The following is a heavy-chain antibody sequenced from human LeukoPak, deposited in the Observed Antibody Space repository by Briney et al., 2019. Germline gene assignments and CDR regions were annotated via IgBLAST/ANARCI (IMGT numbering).Heavy chain of an antibody. CDR1: GFTFSSYW. D-gene: IGHD5-18*01. CDR2: IKQDGSEK. V-gene: IGHV3-7*01. J-gene: IGHJ4*02. CDR3: ARDARYTAMRYFDY. Sequence: PGGSLRLSCAASGFTFSSYWMSWVRQAPGKGLEWAVNIKQDGSEKYYVDSGKGRFTISRDNAKNSLYLQMNSLRAEDTAVYYCARDARYTAMRYFDYWGQGTLVTVSS.